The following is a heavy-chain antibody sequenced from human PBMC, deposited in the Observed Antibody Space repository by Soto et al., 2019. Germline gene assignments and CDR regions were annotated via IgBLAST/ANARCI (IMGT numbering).Heavy chain of an antibody. CDR3: ARSLAHCSGGGCIN. CDR2: INPSGGST. D-gene: IGHD2-15*01. J-gene: IGHJ4*02. Sequence: QVQLVQSGAEVKKPGASVKLSCKTSGYIFANYFIHWVRQAPGQGLEWMGTINPSGGSTNYVQKFQGRVTMTRDTSTSTVYMELTSLGSEDTAVYCCARSLAHCSGGGCINWGQGTLVTVSS. CDR1: GYIFANYF. V-gene: IGHV1-46*03.